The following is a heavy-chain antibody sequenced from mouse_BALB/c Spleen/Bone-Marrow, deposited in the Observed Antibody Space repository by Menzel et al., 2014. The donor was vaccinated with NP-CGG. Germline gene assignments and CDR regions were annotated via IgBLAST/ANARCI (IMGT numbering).Heavy chain of an antibody. CDR1: GYTFTDYN. CDR3: ARKVRRYFDV. CDR2: INPNYNTT. V-gene: IGHV1-18*01. D-gene: IGHD2-14*01. Sequence: EVQLQQSGAELVKPGASVKISYKASGYTFTDYNMDWVKQSHGKSLEWIGDINPNYNTTNYNQRFKGKATLTVDKSSNTAYMELRSLTSEDTAVYYCARKVRRYFDVWGAGTTVTVSS. J-gene: IGHJ1*01.